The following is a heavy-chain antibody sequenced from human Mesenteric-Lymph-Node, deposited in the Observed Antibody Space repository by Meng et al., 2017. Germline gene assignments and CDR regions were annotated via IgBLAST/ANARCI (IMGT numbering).Heavy chain of an antibody. V-gene: IGHV3-23*01. D-gene: IGHD2-15*01. Sequence: GESLKISCAASGFTFSSYAMSWVRQAPGKGLEWVSAISGSGGSTYYADSVKGRFTISRDNSKNTLYLRMNNLRAEDTVVYYCTKDLFGPVDVDCSGGSCFQALYYGMDVWGQGTTVTVSS. CDR2: ISGSGGST. J-gene: IGHJ6*02. CDR1: GFTFSSYA. CDR3: TKDLFGPVDVDCSGGSCFQALYYGMDV.